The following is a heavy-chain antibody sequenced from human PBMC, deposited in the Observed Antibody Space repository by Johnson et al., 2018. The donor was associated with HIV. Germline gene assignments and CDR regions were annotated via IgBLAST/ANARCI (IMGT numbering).Heavy chain of an antibody. Sequence: ESGGGLVQPGGSLRLSCGGSGLIFRTYWMSWVRQAPGKGLEWVANIKEDGSEKYYVDSVKGRFTISRDNGKNSLSLQMNSLRVEDTAVYYCARRSGYAFDIWGQGTMVTVSS. CDR3: ARRSGYAFDI. CDR1: GLIFRTYW. V-gene: IGHV3-7*05. J-gene: IGHJ3*02. D-gene: IGHD1-1*01. CDR2: IKEDGSEK.